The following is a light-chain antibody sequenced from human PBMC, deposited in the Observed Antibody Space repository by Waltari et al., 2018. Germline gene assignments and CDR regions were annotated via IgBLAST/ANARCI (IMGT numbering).Light chain of an antibody. V-gene: IGKV1-9*01. J-gene: IGKJ4*01. CDR2: AAS. CDR1: QDISSY. Sequence: IQLTQSPPSLSASVGDRVTITCRASQDISSYLAWYQQKPGKAPNLLIYAASSLQTGVPSRFSGSGSGTDFTLTISSLQPEDFATYYCQQLNSYPLTFGGGTKVEIK. CDR3: QQLNSYPLT.